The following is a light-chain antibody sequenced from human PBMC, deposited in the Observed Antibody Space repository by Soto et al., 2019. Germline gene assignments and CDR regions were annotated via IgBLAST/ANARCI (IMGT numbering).Light chain of an antibody. CDR1: SSDVGSYDL. V-gene: IGLV2-23*02. CDR2: EVS. CDR3: SSYAGSTTYVV. J-gene: IGLJ2*01. Sequence: QSVLTQPAPVSGSPGQSITISCTGTSSDVGSYDLVSWYQHHPGKAPKVMIYEVSKRPSGLSNRFSASKSGNTASLTISGLQAEDEADYYCSSYAGSTTYVVFGGGTKVTVL.